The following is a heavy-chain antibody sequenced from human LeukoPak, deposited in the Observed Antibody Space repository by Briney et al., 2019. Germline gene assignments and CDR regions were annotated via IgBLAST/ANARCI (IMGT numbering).Heavy chain of an antibody. D-gene: IGHD6-13*01. CDR3: ATSTAAAGTD. V-gene: IGHV3-7*03. J-gene: IGHJ4*02. CDR1: GFTFSSYW. Sequence: GGSLRLSCAASGFTFSSYWMSWVRQAPGKGLKWVANIKQDGSEKYYVDSVKGRFTISRDNAQNSLYLQMNSLSAEDTAIYYCATSTAAAGTDWGQGTLVTVSS. CDR2: IKQDGSEK.